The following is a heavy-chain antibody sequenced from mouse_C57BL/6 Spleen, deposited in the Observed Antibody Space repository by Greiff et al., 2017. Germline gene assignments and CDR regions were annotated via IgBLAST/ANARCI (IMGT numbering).Heavy chain of an antibody. J-gene: IGHJ3*01. Sequence: VQLQQPGAELVKPGASVKLSCKASGYTFTSYWMPWVKQRPGQGLEWIGEIDPSDSYTNYKQKFKGKATLTVDTSSSTAYMQLSSLTSEDSAVYYCAVLWQLPSWFAYWGQGTLVTVSA. V-gene: IGHV1-50*01. CDR3: AVLWQLPSWFAY. CDR2: IDPSDSYT. CDR1: GYTFTSYW. D-gene: IGHD2-1*01.